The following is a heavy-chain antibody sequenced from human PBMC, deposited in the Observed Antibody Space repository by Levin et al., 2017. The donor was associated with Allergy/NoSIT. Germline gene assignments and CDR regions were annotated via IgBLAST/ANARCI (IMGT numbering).Heavy chain of an antibody. D-gene: IGHD3-3*01. CDR2: IIPIFGTA. J-gene: IGHJ5*02. Sequence: SVKVSCKASGGTFSSYAISWVRQAPGQGLEWMGGIIPIFGTANYAQKFQGRVTITADESTSTAYMELSSLRSEDTAVYYCARGLSSFYDFWSGSQFDPWGQGTLVTVSS. CDR3: ARGLSSFYDFWSGSQFDP. V-gene: IGHV1-69*13. CDR1: GGTFSSYA.